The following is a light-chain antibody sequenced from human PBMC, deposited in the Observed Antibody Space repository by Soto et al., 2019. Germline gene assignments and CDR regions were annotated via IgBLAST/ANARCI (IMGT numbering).Light chain of an antibody. V-gene: IGKV3-20*01. CDR3: QRYGTSPPHS. CDR2: GAS. CDR1: QSVRNDY. Sequence: EIVLTQAPGTLSLSPGEGATRSCRASQSVRNDYLAWYQQKPGQAPRLLISGASSRATGVPDRFSGSGSGKDFTLAISRMESEDFAVHYCQRYGTSPPHSFGQGTRLEMK. J-gene: IGKJ2*03.